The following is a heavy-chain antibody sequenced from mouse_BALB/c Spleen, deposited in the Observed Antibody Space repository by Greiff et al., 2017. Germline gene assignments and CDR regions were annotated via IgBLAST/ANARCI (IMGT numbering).Heavy chain of an antibody. J-gene: IGHJ4*01. V-gene: IGHV1S81*02. D-gene: IGHD2-1*01. CDR2: INPSNGGT. CDR3: TRWGGNYGYAMDY. Sequence: QVQLQQSGAELVKPGASVKLSCKASGYTFTSYYMYWVKQRPGQGLEWIGGINPSNGGTNFNEKFKSKATLTVDKSSSTAYMQLSSLTSEDSAVYYCTRWGGNYGYAMDYWGQGTSVTVAS. CDR1: GYTFTSYY.